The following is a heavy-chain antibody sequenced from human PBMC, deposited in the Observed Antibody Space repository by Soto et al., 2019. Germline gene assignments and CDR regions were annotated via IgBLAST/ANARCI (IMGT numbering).Heavy chain of an antibody. CDR1: GGSISSYH. CDR2: VFYTGNT. D-gene: IGHD1-26*01. CDR3: ARSYSGTFYGYDT. J-gene: IGHJ5*02. Sequence: PSETLSLTCTVSGGSISSYHWSWIRQSPGKGLEWIGYVFYTGNTKYNPALKRRVTISVDTSKNQFSLKLSSVSAADTGLYYCARSYSGTFYGYDTWGQGSLVTVSS. V-gene: IGHV4-59*01.